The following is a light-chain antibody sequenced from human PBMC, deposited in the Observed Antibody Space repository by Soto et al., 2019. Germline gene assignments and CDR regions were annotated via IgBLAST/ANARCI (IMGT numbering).Light chain of an antibody. V-gene: IGKV1-8*01. J-gene: IGKJ2*01. CDR2: GAS. CDR1: QFISSN. CDR3: QQYYSFPFT. Sequence: AIRMTQSPSSFSASAGDRVTITCRASQFISSNLAWYQQRPGKAPKLLIYGASTLQGGVPSRFIGSGSGTDFSLSISSLRPEDFATYYCQQYYSFPFTFGQGTKLEIK.